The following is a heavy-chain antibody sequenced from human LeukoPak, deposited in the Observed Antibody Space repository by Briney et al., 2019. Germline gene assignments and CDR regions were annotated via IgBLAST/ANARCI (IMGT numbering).Heavy chain of an antibody. V-gene: IGHV3-30-3*01. CDR1: GFTFISYP. CDR2: ISYDGSNK. CDR3: AKDSGSGDPGYFDY. Sequence: PGGSLRLSCAASGFTFISYPMHWVRQAPGKGLEWVAVISYDGSNKYYADSVKGRFTISRDNSKNTLYLQMNSLRAEDTAVYYCAKDSGSGDPGYFDYWGQGTLVTVSS. D-gene: IGHD3-10*01. J-gene: IGHJ4*02.